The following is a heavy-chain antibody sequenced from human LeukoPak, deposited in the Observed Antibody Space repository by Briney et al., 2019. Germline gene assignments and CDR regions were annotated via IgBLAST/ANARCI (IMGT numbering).Heavy chain of an antibody. V-gene: IGHV3-23*01. Sequence: GGSLRLSCAASGFTFSSYAMSWVRQAPRKGLEWVSTISGSGGSTYYADSVKGRFTISRDNSKNTLYLQMSSLRAEDTAVYYCAKGFYDTSGYYNYFDYWGQGTLVTVSS. CDR1: GFTFSSYA. CDR3: AKGFYDTSGYYNYFDY. J-gene: IGHJ4*02. D-gene: IGHD3-22*01. CDR2: ISGSGGST.